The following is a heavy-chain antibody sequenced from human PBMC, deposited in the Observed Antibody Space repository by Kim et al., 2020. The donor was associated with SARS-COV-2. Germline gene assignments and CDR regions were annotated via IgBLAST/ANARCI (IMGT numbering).Heavy chain of an antibody. CDR1: GGSISSSSYY. J-gene: IGHJ6*03. Sequence: SETLSLTCTVSGGSISSSSYYWGWIRQPPGKGLEWIGSIYYSGSTYYNPSLKSRVTISVDTSKNQFSLKLSSVTAADTAVYYCARKADSGYYDFWSGSGSHYYMDVWGKGTTVTVSS. CDR2: IYYSGST. D-gene: IGHD3-3*01. V-gene: IGHV4-39*01. CDR3: ARKADSGYYDFWSGSGSHYYMDV.